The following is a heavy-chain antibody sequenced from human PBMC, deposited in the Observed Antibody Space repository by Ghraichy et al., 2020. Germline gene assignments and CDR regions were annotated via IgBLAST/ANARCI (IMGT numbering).Heavy chain of an antibody. Sequence: LSHTCAASGFIFNNYAMSWVRQAPGKGLEWVSAISGGSDNIYYGDSVKGRFTISRDNSKNTLFLQMSSLRAEDTAVYYCAKGFTYFDYWGQGNLVTVSS. CDR2: ISGGSDNI. CDR3: AKGFTYFDY. V-gene: IGHV3-23*01. J-gene: IGHJ4*02. CDR1: GFIFNNYA. D-gene: IGHD3-10*01.